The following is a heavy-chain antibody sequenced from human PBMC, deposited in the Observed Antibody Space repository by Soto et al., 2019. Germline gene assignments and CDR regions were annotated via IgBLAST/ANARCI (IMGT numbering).Heavy chain of an antibody. CDR1: GGSISSGGYY. CDR3: ARGQGFWSGYPWFDP. V-gene: IGHV4-31*03. J-gene: IGHJ5*02. CDR2: IYYSGST. Sequence: SETLSLTCTVSGGSISSGGYYWSWIRHHPGKGLEWIGYIYYSGSTYYNPSLKSRVTISVDTSKNQFSLKLSSVTAADTAVYYCARGQGFWSGYPWFDPWGQGTLVTVSS. D-gene: IGHD3-3*01.